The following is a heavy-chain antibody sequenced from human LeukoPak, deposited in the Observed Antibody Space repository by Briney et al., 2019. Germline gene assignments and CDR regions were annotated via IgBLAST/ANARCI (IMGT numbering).Heavy chain of an antibody. V-gene: IGHV3-64*01. D-gene: IGHD4-17*01. J-gene: IGHJ4*02. CDR2: ISSNGGST. Sequence: GGSLRLSCAASGFSFSNYDMNWVRQAPGKGLEYVSAISSNGGSTYYANSVKGRFTISRDNSKNTLYLQMGSLRAEDMAVYYCARGLPDYGDYEYWGQGTLVTVSS. CDR1: GFSFSNYD. CDR3: ARGLPDYGDYEY.